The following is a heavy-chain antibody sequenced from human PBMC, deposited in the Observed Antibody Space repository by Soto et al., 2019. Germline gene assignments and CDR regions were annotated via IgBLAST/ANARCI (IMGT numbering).Heavy chain of an antibody. V-gene: IGHV4-38-2*02. J-gene: IGHJ4*03. CDR2: IYHGGTT. CDR1: GDSISSGSY. Sequence: LSLPCTVSGDSISSGSYWGWIRQPPGEGPEWIASIYHGGTTFYNPSLKSRISISVDTSKNQFSLRLTSVTAADTATYYCARVHVMVVAGSTFDYWGPGTLVTVSS. D-gene: IGHD6-19*01. CDR3: ARVHVMVVAGSTFDY.